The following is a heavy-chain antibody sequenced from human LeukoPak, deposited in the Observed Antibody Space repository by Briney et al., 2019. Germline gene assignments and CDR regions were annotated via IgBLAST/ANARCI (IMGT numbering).Heavy chain of an antibody. CDR3: ARDDCSSTSCYYYYGMDV. CDR2: IIPILGIA. Sequence: SVKVSCKASGGTFSSYAISWVRQAPGQGLEWMGRIIPILGIANYAQKFQGRVTITADKSTSTACMELSSLRSEDTAVYYCARDDCSSTSCYYYYGMDVWGQGTTVTVSS. J-gene: IGHJ6*02. D-gene: IGHD2-2*01. CDR1: GGTFSSYA. V-gene: IGHV1-69*04.